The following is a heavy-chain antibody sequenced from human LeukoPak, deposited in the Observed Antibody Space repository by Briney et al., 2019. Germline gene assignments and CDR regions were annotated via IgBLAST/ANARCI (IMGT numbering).Heavy chain of an antibody. CDR2: IYPGDSDT. CDR1: GFSFTSYW. D-gene: IGHD2-15*01. J-gene: IGHJ4*02. CDR3: ARQYCSGGSCYYDY. V-gene: IGHV5-51*01. Sequence: GESLKISCKGSGFSFTSYWIGWVRQMPGKGLEWMGIIYPGDSDTKYSPSFQGQVTISADKSITTAYLQWSSLKASDTAMYYCARQYCSGGSCYYDYWGQGTLVTVSS.